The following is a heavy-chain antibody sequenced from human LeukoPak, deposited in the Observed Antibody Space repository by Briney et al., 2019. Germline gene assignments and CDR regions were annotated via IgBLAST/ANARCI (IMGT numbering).Heavy chain of an antibody. Sequence: PSETLSLTCTVSGGSISSYYWSWIRQPPGKGLEWIGYIYHSGSTYYNPSLKSRVTISVDRSKNQFSLKLSSVTAADTAVYYCARQRGWFDPWGQGTLVTVSS. D-gene: IGHD3-16*01. CDR1: GGSISSYY. CDR3: ARQRGWFDP. V-gene: IGHV4-59*12. CDR2: IYHSGST. J-gene: IGHJ5*02.